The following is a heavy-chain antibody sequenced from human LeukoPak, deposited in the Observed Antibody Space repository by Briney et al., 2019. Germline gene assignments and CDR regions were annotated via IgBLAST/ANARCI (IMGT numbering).Heavy chain of an antibody. Sequence: SETLSLTCAVYGGSFSGYYWSWIRQPPGKGLEWIGEINHSGSTNYNPSLKSRVTISVDTSKNQFSLKLSSVTAADTAVYYCASPYDSSGYSSYSFGYWGQGTLVTVSS. V-gene: IGHV4-34*01. CDR1: GGSFSGYY. CDR3: ASPYDSSGYSSYSFGY. D-gene: IGHD3-22*01. J-gene: IGHJ4*02. CDR2: INHSGST.